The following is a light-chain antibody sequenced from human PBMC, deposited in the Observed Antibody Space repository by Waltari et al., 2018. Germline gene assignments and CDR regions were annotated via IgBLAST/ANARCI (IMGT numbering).Light chain of an antibody. J-gene: IGLJ1*01. CDR3: CSYAGTSIYV. V-gene: IGLV2-23*02. CDR1: RIDVESYNL. Sequence: QSALTQPASVSGSPGQSITLSCTGSRIDVESYNLVSWYQQNPGKAPKLIIYEVHKRPSGVASRFSGSKSGNTASLTISGLQADDEADYYCCSYAGTSIYVFGTGTKVTV. CDR2: EVH.